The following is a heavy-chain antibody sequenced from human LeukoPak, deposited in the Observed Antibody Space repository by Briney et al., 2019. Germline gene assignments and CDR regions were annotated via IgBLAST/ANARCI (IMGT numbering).Heavy chain of an antibody. CDR3: ARQTSSYYYYMDV. V-gene: IGHV4-39*01. Sequence: SETLSLTCTVSGGSISSSSYYWGWIRQPPGKGLEWIGSIYYSGSTYCNPSLKSRVTISVDTSKNQFSLKLSSVTAADTSVYYCARQTSSYYYYMDVWGKGTTVTISS. J-gene: IGHJ6*03. CDR1: GGSISSSSYY. CDR2: IYYSGST.